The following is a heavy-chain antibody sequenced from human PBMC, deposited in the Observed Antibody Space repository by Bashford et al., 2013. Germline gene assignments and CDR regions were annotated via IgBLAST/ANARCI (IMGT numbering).Heavy chain of an antibody. D-gene: IGHD2-15*01. CDR3: ARDAQERVVLYYYYGMDV. V-gene: IGHV1-69*06. CDR1: GGTFSSYA. Sequence: SVKVSCKASGGTFSSYAISWVRQAPGQGLEWMGGIIPIFGTANYAQKFQGRVTITADKSTSTAYMELSSLRSEDTAVYYCARDAQERVVLYYYYGMDVWGQGTTVTVSS. CDR2: IIPIFGTA. J-gene: IGHJ6*02.